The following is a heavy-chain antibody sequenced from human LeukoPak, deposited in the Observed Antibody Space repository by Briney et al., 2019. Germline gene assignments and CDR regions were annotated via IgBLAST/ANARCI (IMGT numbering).Heavy chain of an antibody. Sequence: PSETLSLTCTVSGVSISSSSYYWGWIRQPPGKGLEWIGSIYYSGSTYYNPSLKSRVTISVDTSKSQFSLKLSSVTAADTAVYYCARRGDTYYYGSGDYFDYWGQGTLVTVSS. D-gene: IGHD3-10*01. V-gene: IGHV4-39*01. CDR1: GVSISSSSYY. CDR3: ARRGDTYYYGSGDYFDY. CDR2: IYYSGST. J-gene: IGHJ4*02.